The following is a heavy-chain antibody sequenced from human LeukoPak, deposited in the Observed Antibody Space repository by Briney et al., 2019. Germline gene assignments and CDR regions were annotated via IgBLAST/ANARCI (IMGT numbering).Heavy chain of an antibody. D-gene: IGHD3-3*01. CDR1: GYTFTSYD. J-gene: IGHJ5*02. CDR2: MNPNSGNT. V-gene: IGHV1-8*01. Sequence: ASVKVSCKASGYTFTSYDINWVRQATGQGLEWMGWMNPNSGNTGYAQKFQGRVTMTRNTSKSTAYMELSSLRSEDTAVYYCARGFTYDFWSGNWFDPWGQGTLVTVSS. CDR3: ARGFTYDFWSGNWFDP.